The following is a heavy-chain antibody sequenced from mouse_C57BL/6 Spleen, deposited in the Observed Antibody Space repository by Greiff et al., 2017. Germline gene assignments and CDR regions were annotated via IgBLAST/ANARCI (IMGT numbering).Heavy chain of an antibody. CDR3: ARGSDYDAYWYFDV. CDR2: IYPSDSET. D-gene: IGHD2-4*01. CDR1: GYTFTSYW. J-gene: IGHJ1*03. Sequence: QVQLQQPGAELVRPGSSVKLSCKASGYTFTSYWMDWVKQRPGQGLEWIGNIYPSDSETHYNQKFKDKATLTVDKSSSTAYMQLSSLTSEDSAVYYCARGSDYDAYWYFDVWGTGTTVTVSS. V-gene: IGHV1-61*01.